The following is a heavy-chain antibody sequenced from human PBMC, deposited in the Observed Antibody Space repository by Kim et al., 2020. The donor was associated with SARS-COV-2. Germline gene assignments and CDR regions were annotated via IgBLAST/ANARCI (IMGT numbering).Heavy chain of an antibody. J-gene: IGHJ4*02. V-gene: IGHV1-8*01. CDR1: GYTFTSYD. CDR2: MNPNSGNT. CDR3: AVYGDYEVFQFDY. D-gene: IGHD4-17*01. Sequence: ASVKVSCKASGYTFTSYDINWVRQATGQGLEWMGWMNPNSGNTGYAQKFQGRVTMTRNTSISTAYMELSSLRSEDTAVYYCAVYGDYEVFQFDYWGQGTLVTVSS.